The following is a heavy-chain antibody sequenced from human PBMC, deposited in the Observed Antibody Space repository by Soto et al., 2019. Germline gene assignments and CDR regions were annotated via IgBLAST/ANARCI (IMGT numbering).Heavy chain of an antibody. D-gene: IGHD1-7*01. J-gene: IGHJ6*02. CDR1: GYTFTSYG. Sequence: ASVKVSCKASGYTFTSYGIHWVRQAPGQRLEWMGWINPNSGGTNYAQKFQGRVTMTRDTSISTAYMELSRLRSDDTAVYYCARTLELRGSYYYYYDMDVWGQGTTVTVSS. CDR2: INPNSGGT. CDR3: ARTLELRGSYYYYYDMDV. V-gene: IGHV1-2*02.